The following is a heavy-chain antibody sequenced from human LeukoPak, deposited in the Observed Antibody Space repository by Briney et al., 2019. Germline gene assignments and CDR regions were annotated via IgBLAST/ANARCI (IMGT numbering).Heavy chain of an antibody. V-gene: IGHV3-23*01. CDR2: ISGSGGST. D-gene: IGHD6-19*01. CDR1: GFTFSSYA. Sequence: GGSLRLSCAASGFTFSSYAMSWVRQAPGKGREGGSAISGSGGSTYYADSVKGRFTISRDNSKNTLYLQMNSLRAEDTAVYYCAKVDRDSSGWFSGSYAFDIWGQGTMVTVSS. CDR3: AKVDRDSSGWFSGSYAFDI. J-gene: IGHJ3*02.